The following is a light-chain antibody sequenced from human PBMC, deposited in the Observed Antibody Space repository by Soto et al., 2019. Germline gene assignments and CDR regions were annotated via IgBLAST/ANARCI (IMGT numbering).Light chain of an antibody. CDR1: NSDIGDYNY. CDR2: DVS. J-gene: IGLJ3*02. Sequence: QSALTQPRSVSGSPGQSVTVSCTGTNSDIGDYNYVSWYQQHPGKAPKVMIYDVSRRPSGVPDRFSGSKSGNTASLTISGLQAEDEADYYCCSYAGTYSFWVFGGGTQLTVL. V-gene: IGLV2-11*01. CDR3: CSYAGTYSFWV.